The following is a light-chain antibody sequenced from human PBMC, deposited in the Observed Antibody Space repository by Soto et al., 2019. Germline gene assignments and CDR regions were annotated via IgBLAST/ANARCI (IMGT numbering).Light chain of an antibody. J-gene: IGKJ1*01. CDR2: GAS. V-gene: IGKV3-15*01. CDR1: QSLSSS. Sequence: EILMTQSPATLSVFPGETATLSCRASQSLSSSLAWYQSKPGQAPRLLIYGASTRATGVPVRFSGSGSGTEFTLTISSLQSEDFAVYYCQQYNNWLRTFGQGTKLEIK. CDR3: QQYNNWLRT.